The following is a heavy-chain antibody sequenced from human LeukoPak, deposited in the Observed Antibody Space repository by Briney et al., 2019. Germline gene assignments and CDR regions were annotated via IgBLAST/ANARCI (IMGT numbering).Heavy chain of an antibody. D-gene: IGHD4-17*01. CDR2: ISGSGGST. J-gene: IGHJ4*02. Sequence: GGSLRLSCAASGFTFSSYAMSWVRQAPGKGLEWVSAISGSGGSTYYADSVKGRFTIYRDNSKNTLYLQMNSLRAEDTAVYYCARGYGDYVSYWGQGTLVIVSS. V-gene: IGHV3-23*01. CDR3: ARGYGDYVSY. CDR1: GFTFSSYA.